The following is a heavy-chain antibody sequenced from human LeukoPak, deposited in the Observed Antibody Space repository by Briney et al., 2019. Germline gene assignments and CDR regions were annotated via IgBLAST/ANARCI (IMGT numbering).Heavy chain of an antibody. D-gene: IGHD2-2*01. J-gene: IGHJ3*02. CDR2: IYYSGST. Sequence: PSETLSLTCTVSGGSISSSSYYWGWIRQPPGKGLEWIGSIYYSGSTYYNPSLKSRVPISEDTSKNQFSLKLSSVTAADTAVYYCARPYCSSTSCYYPTAFDIWGQGTMVTVSS. CDR3: ARPYCSSTSCYYPTAFDI. CDR1: GGSISSSSYY. V-gene: IGHV4-39*01.